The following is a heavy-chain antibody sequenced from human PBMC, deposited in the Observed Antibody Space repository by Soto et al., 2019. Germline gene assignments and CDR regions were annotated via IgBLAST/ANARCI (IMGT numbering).Heavy chain of an antibody. CDR3: AKDRGYDFWSGYYDY. Sequence: GGSLRLSCAASGFTFSSYAMSWVRQAPGKGLEWVSAISGSGGSTYYADSVKGRFTISRDNSKNTLYLQMNSLRAEDKAVYYCAKDRGYDFWSGYYDYWGQGTLVTVSS. V-gene: IGHV3-23*01. CDR1: GFTFSSYA. J-gene: IGHJ4*02. D-gene: IGHD3-3*01. CDR2: ISGSGGST.